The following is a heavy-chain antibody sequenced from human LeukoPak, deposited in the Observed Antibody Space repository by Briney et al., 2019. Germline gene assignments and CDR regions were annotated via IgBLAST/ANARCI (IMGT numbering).Heavy chain of an antibody. Sequence: GGSLRLSCAASGFTFSDYYMSWIRQAPGKGLEWVAVIRYDGSNKYYADSVKGRFTISRDNSKNTLYLQMNSLRAEDTAVYYCAKDPDPLRIWGQGTMVTVSS. CDR2: IRYDGSNK. CDR1: GFTFSDYY. J-gene: IGHJ3*02. V-gene: IGHV3-30*02. CDR3: AKDPDPLRI.